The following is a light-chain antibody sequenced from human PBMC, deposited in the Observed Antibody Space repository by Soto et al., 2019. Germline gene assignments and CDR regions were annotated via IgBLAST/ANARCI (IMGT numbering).Light chain of an antibody. CDR1: QSVGSS. CDR2: GAS. V-gene: IGKV3-15*01. J-gene: IGKJ5*01. CDR3: QQYKNWPPIN. Sequence: EIVMTQSPATLSVSPGERATLSCRASQSVGSSLAWYQQEPGQAPRLLIYGASTRATGIPARFSGSGSGTEFTLTISSLQSEDFAVYFCQQYKNWPPINFGQGKRREIK.